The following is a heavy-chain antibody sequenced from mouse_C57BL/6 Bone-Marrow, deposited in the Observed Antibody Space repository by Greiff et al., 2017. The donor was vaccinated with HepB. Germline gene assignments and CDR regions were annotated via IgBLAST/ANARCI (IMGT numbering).Heavy chain of an antibody. J-gene: IGHJ1*03. V-gene: IGHV1-52*01. CDR1: GYTFTSYW. D-gene: IGHD1-1*01. CDR2: IDPSDSET. CDR3: AGYGSSLWYFDV. Sequence: QVQLQQPGAELVRPGSSVKLSCKASGYTFTSYWMHWVKQRPIQGLEWIGNIDPSDSETHYNQKFKDKATLTVDKSSSTAYMQLSSVTSEDSAVYFCAGYGSSLWYFDVWGTGTTVTVSS.